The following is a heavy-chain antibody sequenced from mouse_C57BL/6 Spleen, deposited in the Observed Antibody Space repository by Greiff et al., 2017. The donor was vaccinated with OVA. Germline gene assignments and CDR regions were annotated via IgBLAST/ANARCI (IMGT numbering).Heavy chain of an antibody. CDR1: GYAFSSYW. CDR2: IYPGDGDT. Sequence: QVQLQQSGAELVKPGASVKISCKASGYAFSSYWMNWVKQRPGKGLEWIGQIYPGDGDTNYNGKFKGKATLTADKSSSTAYMQLSSLTSEDSAVYFCARWDYYGSSPHYYAMDCWGQGTSVTVAS. J-gene: IGHJ4*01. CDR3: ARWDYYGSSPHYYAMDC. D-gene: IGHD1-1*01. V-gene: IGHV1-80*01.